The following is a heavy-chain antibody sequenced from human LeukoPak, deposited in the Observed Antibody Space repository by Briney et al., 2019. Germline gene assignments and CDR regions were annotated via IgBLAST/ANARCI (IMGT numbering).Heavy chain of an antibody. CDR1: GSTFSRSA. J-gene: IGHJ4*02. V-gene: IGHV1-69*05. Sequence: SVKVSCKASGSTFSRSAISWVRQAPGQGLQWMGGVIPILGTTNYAQRFQDRVSITTDDSTSTSYMEFRSLRSVDTAVYYCARDDGSATVGFDSWGQGTLVTVSS. CDR2: VIPILGTT. D-gene: IGHD1-26*01. CDR3: ARDDGSATVGFDS.